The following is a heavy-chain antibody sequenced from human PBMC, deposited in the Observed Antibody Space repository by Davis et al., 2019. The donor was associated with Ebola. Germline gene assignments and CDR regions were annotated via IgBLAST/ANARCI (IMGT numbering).Heavy chain of an antibody. V-gene: IGHV4-39*01. Sequence: SETLSLTCTVSGGSISSSSYYWGWIRQPPGKGLEWIGSIYYSGSTYYNPSLKSRVTISVDTSKNQFSLKLSSVTAADTAVYYCASMTYYYDRSGYSPDYWGQGTLVTVSS. CDR2: IYYSGST. CDR3: ASMTYYYDRSGYSPDY. J-gene: IGHJ4*02. CDR1: GGSISSSSYY. D-gene: IGHD3-22*01.